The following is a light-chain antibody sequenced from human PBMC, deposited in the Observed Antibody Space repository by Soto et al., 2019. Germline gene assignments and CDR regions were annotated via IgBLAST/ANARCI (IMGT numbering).Light chain of an antibody. CDR2: DVS. J-gene: IGLJ3*02. Sequence: QSALTQPASVSGSPGQSSTISCTGTSSDVGGYNYVSWYQQHPGKAPQLMVDDVSNRSSGVSNRFSVSKSGNTASMTISGLQAEDEADYYCSSYTSSSTLWVFGVGTKLTVL. V-gene: IGLV2-14*01. CDR1: SSDVGGYNY. CDR3: SSYTSSSTLWV.